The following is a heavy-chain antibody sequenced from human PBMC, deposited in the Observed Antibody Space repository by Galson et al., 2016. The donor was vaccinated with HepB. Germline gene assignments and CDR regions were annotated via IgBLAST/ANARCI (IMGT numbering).Heavy chain of an antibody. V-gene: IGHV3-23*01. CDR2: MTDSGGST. CDR3: ARSPASGWSTDFFDY. J-gene: IGHJ4*02. D-gene: IGHD6-19*01. Sequence: SLRLSCAASGFTFRSYAMSWVRQAPGKGLEWVSTMTDSGGSTYYADSVKGRFTISRDNSRNTMYLQMNGLRVEDTAVYYCARSPASGWSTDFFDYWGLGTLVTVSS. CDR1: GFTFRSYA.